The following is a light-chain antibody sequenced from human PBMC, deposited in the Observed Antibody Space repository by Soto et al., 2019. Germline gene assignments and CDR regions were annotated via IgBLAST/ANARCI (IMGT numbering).Light chain of an antibody. J-gene: IGKJ2*01. V-gene: IGKV1-9*01. Sequence: DIQLTQSPSFLSASVGDRVTITCRASQGISSYLAWYQQKPGKAPKLLIYAASTLQSGVPSRFSGSGFGTEFTLTISSLQPEDFATYYCQQLNSYPHTFGQGTKLEI. CDR3: QQLNSYPHT. CDR2: AAS. CDR1: QGISSY.